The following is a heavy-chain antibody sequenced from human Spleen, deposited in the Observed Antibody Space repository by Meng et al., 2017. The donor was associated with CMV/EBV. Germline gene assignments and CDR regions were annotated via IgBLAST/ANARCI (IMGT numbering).Heavy chain of an antibody. J-gene: IGHJ5*02. V-gene: IGHV1-8*03. CDR2: MNTNSSNT. Sequence: KAAGYTFTKYDINRVRQAAGQGVEWEGWMNTNSSNTEYAQKFQGRVTITRNTSINTAYMELSSLRSEDTAVYYCARFSREGGGDWFDPWGQGTLVAVSS. CDR1: GYTFTKYD. CDR3: ARFSREGGGDWFDP. D-gene: IGHD1-26*01.